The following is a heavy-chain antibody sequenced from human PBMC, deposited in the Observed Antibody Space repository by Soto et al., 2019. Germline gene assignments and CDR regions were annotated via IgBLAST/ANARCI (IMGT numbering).Heavy chain of an antibody. CDR2: IRSKGNNYAT. V-gene: IGHV3-73*01. D-gene: IGHD3-3*01. CDR1: GFTFSASA. J-gene: IGHJ6*03. Sequence: EVQLVESGGGLVQPGGSLKLSWAASGFTFSASAMHWVRQASGKGLEWVGRIRSKGNNYATAYGASLKGRFTISRDDSKNTAYLQMNSLNTEDTAVYYCSRQASDFWSGKPQYYMDVWGKGTTVTVSS. CDR3: SRQASDFWSGKPQYYMDV.